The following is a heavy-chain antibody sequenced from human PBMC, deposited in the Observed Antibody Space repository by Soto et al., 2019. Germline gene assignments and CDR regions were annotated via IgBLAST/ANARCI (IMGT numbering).Heavy chain of an antibody. Sequence: SETLSLTCTVSGGSISSYYWTWIRQPPGKGLEWIGYIFYSGSTNYNPSLKSRVTISVDTSKNQFSLKLSSVTAADAAVYYCARHYSAYSSSDWFDPWGQGTLVTVSS. J-gene: IGHJ5*02. CDR3: ARHYSAYSSSDWFDP. CDR1: GGSISSYY. CDR2: IFYSGST. V-gene: IGHV4-59*08. D-gene: IGHD6-6*01.